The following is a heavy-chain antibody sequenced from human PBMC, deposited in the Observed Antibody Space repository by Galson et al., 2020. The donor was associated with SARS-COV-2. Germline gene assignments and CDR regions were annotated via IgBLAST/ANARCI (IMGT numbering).Heavy chain of an antibody. D-gene: IGHD5-18*01. CDR3: AREGDSVDTAMVVYYYGMDV. CDR1: GYTFTGYY. J-gene: IGHJ6*02. Sequence: ASVKVSCKASGYTFTGYYMHWVRQAPGQGLERMGWINPNSGGTNYAQKFQGRVTMTRDTSISTAYMELSRLRSDDTAVYYCAREGDSVDTAMVVYYYGMDVWGQGTTVTVSS. CDR2: INPNSGGT. V-gene: IGHV1-2*02.